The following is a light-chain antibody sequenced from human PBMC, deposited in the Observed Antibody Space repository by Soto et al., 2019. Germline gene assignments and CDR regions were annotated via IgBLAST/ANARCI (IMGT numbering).Light chain of an antibody. Sequence: EIVLTQSPSTLSVSPGERVTLSCRASQTIAGNLGWYQQKPGQAPRLLIYAASTRATGIPARISGSGSGTAFTLTISRLQSEDFAVYYCQQYSSGPVTFGGWTKVEIK. CDR2: AAS. J-gene: IGKJ4*01. CDR1: QTIAGN. V-gene: IGKV3-15*01. CDR3: QQYSSGPVT.